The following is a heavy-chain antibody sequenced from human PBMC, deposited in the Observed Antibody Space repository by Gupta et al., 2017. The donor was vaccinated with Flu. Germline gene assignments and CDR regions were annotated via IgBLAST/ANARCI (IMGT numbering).Heavy chain of an antibody. V-gene: IGHV3-15*01. CDR1: SNAW. CDR3: TTTHRA. Sequence: SNAWMSWVRQAPGKGLEWVGRIKNKTDGETIAYAAPGRGRFSISRDDSKNTLYLQMNSLKTEDTAVYYCTTTHRAWVQGSLVTVSS. J-gene: IGHJ5*02. CDR2: IKNKTDGETI.